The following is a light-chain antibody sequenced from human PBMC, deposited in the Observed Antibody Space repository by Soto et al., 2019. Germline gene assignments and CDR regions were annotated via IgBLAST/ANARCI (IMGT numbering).Light chain of an antibody. V-gene: IGLV2-23*02. CDR1: SSDVGSHNL. Sequence: QSALTQPASVSGSPGQSITISCTGTSSDVGSHNLVSWYQQHPGQAPKLMIYEVSKRPLGVSARFSASKSGNTASLTISGLQAGEEADYYCCSYGGSRAVFGGGTQLTVL. J-gene: IGLJ7*01. CDR3: CSYGGSRAV. CDR2: EVS.